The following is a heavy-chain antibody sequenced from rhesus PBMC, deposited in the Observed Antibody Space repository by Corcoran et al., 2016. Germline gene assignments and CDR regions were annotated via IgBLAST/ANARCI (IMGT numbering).Heavy chain of an antibody. V-gene: IGHV4S2*01. Sequence: QVQLQESGPGLVKPSETLPLTCAVSGASISSNYWSWIRQAPGKGLEWIGRIYRSGGSPDYNPTLKSRVTISIDTSKNQFSLKLNSGTAADTAVYYCAREEAAAGTHSLDVWGRGVLVTVSS. J-gene: IGHJ5-2*02. CDR2: IYRSGGSP. D-gene: IGHD6-31*01. CDR3: AREEAAAGTHSLDV. CDR1: GASISSNY.